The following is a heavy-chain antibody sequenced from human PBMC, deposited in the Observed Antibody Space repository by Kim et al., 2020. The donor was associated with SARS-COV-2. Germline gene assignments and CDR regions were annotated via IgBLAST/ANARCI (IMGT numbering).Heavy chain of an antibody. CDR2: ISGSGGST. Sequence: GGSLRLSCAASGFTFSSYAMSWVRQAPGKGLEWVSAISGSGGSTYHADSVKGRFTISRDNSKNTLYLQMNSLRAEDTAVYYCAKDLSFYGSGSRLWYYYYGMDVWGQGTTVTVSS. V-gene: IGHV3-23*01. D-gene: IGHD3-10*01. J-gene: IGHJ6*02. CDR1: GFTFSSYA. CDR3: AKDLSFYGSGSRLWYYYYGMDV.